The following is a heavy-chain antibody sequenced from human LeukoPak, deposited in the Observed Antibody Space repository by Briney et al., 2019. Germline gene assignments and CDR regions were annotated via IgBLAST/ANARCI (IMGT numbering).Heavy chain of an antibody. CDR3: ARAGYYDILTGLGWFDP. CDR1: GYTFTSYD. Sequence: GASVKVSCKASGYTFTSYDINWVRQATGQGLEWMGWMNPNSGNTGYAQKFQGRVTMTRNTSISTAYMELSSLRSEDTAVYYCARAGYYDILTGLGWFDPWGQGTLVTVSS. V-gene: IGHV1-8*01. CDR2: MNPNSGNT. J-gene: IGHJ5*02. D-gene: IGHD3-9*01.